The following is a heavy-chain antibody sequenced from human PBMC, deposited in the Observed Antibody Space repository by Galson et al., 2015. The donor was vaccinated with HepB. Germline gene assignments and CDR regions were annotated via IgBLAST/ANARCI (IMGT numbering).Heavy chain of an antibody. Sequence: SVKVSCKASGYTFTSYAMNWVRQAPGQGLEWMGWINTNTGNPTYAQGSTGRFVFSLDTSVSTAYLQISSLKAEDTAVYYCARADWSGYLLSGGFDYWGQGTLVTVSS. V-gene: IGHV7-4-1*02. CDR1: GYTFTSYA. CDR3: ARADWSGYLLSGGFDY. CDR2: INTNTGNP. J-gene: IGHJ4*02. D-gene: IGHD3-3*01.